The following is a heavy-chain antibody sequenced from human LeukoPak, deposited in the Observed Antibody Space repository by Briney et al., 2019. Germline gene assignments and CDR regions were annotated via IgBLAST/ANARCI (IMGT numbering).Heavy chain of an antibody. CDR2: ISSSGSTI. CDR1: GFTFSSYS. D-gene: IGHD6-19*01. V-gene: IGHV3-48*04. J-gene: IGHJ4*02. Sequence: GGSLRLSCAASGFTFSSYSMNWVRQAPGKGLEWVSYISSSGSTIYYADSVKGRFTISRDNAKNSLYLQMNSLRAEDTAVYYCARVGVAVAGSFDYWGQGTLVTVSS. CDR3: ARVGVAVAGSFDY.